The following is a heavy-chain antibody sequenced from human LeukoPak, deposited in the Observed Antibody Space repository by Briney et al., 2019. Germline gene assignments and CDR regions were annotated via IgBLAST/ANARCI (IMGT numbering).Heavy chain of an antibody. CDR3: ARDRWYDSSGYIAAFDY. CDR2: IWYDGSNQ. J-gene: IGHJ4*02. V-gene: IGHV3-33*01. CDR1: GFTFSRFG. Sequence: GRSLRLSCEASGFTFSRFGMHWVRQAPGKGLEWVAVIWYDGSNQDYADSVKGRFTISRDNSKNTLYLQVSSLRAEDTAVYYCARDRWYDSSGYIAAFDYWGQGTLVTVS. D-gene: IGHD3-22*01.